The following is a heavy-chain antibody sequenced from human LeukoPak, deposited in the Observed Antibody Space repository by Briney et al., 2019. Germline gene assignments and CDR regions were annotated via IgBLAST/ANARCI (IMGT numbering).Heavy chain of an antibody. J-gene: IGHJ4*02. D-gene: IGHD6-19*01. CDR2: INHSGST. CDR3: ASPSDEYSSGWYGSALNY. V-gene: IGHV4-34*01. CDR1: GGSFSGYY. Sequence: PETLSLTCAVYGGSFSGYYWSWIRQPPGKGLEWIGEINHSGSTNYNPSLKSRVTISVDTSKNQFSLKLSSVTAADTAVYYCASPSDEYSSGWYGSALNYWGQGTLVTVSS.